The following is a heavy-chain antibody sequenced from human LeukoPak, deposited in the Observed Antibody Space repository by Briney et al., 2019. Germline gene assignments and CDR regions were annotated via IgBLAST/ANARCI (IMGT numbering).Heavy chain of an antibody. CDR2: IRYDEINK. D-gene: IGHD1/OR15-1a*01. V-gene: IGHV3-30*02. CDR1: GFAFSTYG. Sequence: GGSLRLSCAASGFAFSTYGMSWVRQAPGKGLEWVAFIRYDEINKYYADSVKGRFTISRDNSKDTLYLQMSTLRAEDTAVYYCAKESGATWNIDSWGQGTLVTVSS. J-gene: IGHJ4*02. CDR3: AKESGATWNIDS.